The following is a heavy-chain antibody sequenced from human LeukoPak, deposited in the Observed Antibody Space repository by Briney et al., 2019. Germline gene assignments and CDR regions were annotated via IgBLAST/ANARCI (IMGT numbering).Heavy chain of an antibody. J-gene: IGHJ3*02. V-gene: IGHV3-48*04. D-gene: IGHD1-1*01. CDR3: ARDLSPRNGGDAFDI. CDR2: ISSGLSSTTVT. CDR1: GFSFSSYS. Sequence: GGSLRLSCAASGFSFSSYSMNWVRQAPGKGLEWISYISSGLSSTTVTYYADSVEGRFSISRDNAKNSLYLQMNSLRAEDTAVYYCARDLSPRNGGDAFDIWGQGTMVTVSS.